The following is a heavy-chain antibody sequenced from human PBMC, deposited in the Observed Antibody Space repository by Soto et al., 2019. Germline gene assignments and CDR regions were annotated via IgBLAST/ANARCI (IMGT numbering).Heavy chain of an antibody. CDR2: ISSDGGNR. CDR1: GFAFSDYA. Sequence: QVQLVESGGGVVQPGRSLRLSCAASGFAFSDYALHWVRQAPGKGLEWVTVISSDGGNRYYADSVKGRFTISRDNSKNTLYLQMNSLRVEDTAIYICAHLAGLSHTDDFWGHGTPVTVSS. J-gene: IGHJ4*01. CDR3: AHLAGLSHTDDF. D-gene: IGHD5-18*01. V-gene: IGHV3-30-3*01.